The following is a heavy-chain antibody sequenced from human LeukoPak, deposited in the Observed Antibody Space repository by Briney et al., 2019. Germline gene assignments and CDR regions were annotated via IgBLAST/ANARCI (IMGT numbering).Heavy chain of an antibody. D-gene: IGHD3-22*01. CDR1: GFTFSSYA. CDR3: AKHYYDSSGYYWPEPPFDY. V-gene: IGHV3-23*01. Sequence: GGSLRLSCAASGFTFSSYAMSWVRQAPGKGLEWVSAISGSGGSTYYADSVKGRFTISRDNSKNTLHLQMNSLRAEDTAVYYCAKHYYDSSGYYWPEPPFDYWGQGTLVTVSS. J-gene: IGHJ4*02. CDR2: ISGSGGST.